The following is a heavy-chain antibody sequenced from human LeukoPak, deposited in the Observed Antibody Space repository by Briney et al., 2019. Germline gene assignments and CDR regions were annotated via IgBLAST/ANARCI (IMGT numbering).Heavy chain of an antibody. J-gene: IGHJ3*02. Sequence: GGSLRLSCAASGFTFTDAWMHWVRQAPGKGLEWVAVIWYDGSNKYYADSVKGRFTISRDNSKNTLYLQMNSLRAEDTAVYYCARAKDNSGRDGFDIWGQGTMVTVSS. V-gene: IGHV3-33*08. CDR2: IWYDGSNK. CDR3: ARAKDNSGRDGFDI. CDR1: GFTFTDAW. D-gene: IGHD6-19*01.